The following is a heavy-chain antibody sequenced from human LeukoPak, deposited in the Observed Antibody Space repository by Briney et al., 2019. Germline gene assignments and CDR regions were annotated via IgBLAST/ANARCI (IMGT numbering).Heavy chain of an antibody. V-gene: IGHV3-33*01. CDR2: IWYDGSNK. J-gene: IGHJ4*02. CDR1: GFTFSNYG. CDR3: AREGPRGNSQFDY. D-gene: IGHD2/OR15-2a*01. Sequence: GRSLRLSCAASGFTFSNYGMHWVRQAPGKGLEWVALIWYDGSNKYYTDSVKGRLTISRDNSKDTLFLQTNGLRAEDTAVYYCAREGPRGNSQFDYWGQGTLVTVSS.